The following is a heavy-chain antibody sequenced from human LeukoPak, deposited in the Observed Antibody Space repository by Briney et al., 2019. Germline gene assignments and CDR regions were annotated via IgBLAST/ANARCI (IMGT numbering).Heavy chain of an antibody. CDR1: GGSISSYY. J-gene: IGHJ1*01. V-gene: IGHV4-59*08. Sequence: PARTLSLTCTVSGGSISSYYWSWIRQPPGEGLEWIGYICCSGRTKYYTSLKSRVTIFFRDYYNQFLLKLSSVTAADPSVYYCARHTDDLGYFQHWGEGALVTVSS. D-gene: IGHD3-16*01. CDR3: ARHTDDLGYFQH. CDR2: ICCSGRT.